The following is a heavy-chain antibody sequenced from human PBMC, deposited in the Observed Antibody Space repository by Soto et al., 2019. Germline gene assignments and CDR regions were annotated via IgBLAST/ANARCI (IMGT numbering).Heavy chain of an antibody. V-gene: IGHV4-39*01. J-gene: IGHJ4*02. Sequence: PSETLSLTCTVSGGSISSSSYYWGWIRQPPGKGLEWIGSIYYSGSTYYNPSLKSRVTLSVDTSKNQFSLKLSSVTAADTAVYYCARHPVGATLYFDYWGQGTLVTVSS. CDR2: IYYSGST. CDR1: GGSISSSSYY. CDR3: ARHPVGATLYFDY. D-gene: IGHD1-26*01.